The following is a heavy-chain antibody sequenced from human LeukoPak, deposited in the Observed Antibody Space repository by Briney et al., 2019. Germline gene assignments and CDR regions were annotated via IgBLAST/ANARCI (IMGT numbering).Heavy chain of an antibody. J-gene: IGHJ4*02. Sequence: GGSLRLSCAASGFTFSSYDMHWVRQATGKGLEWVSAIGTAGDPYYPGSVKGRFTISRDNAKNSLYLQINSLRAEDTAVYYCARKTVVGSYFDYWGQGTPVTVSS. CDR2: IGTAGDP. D-gene: IGHD4-23*01. CDR3: ARKTVVGSYFDY. CDR1: GFTFSSYD. V-gene: IGHV3-13*05.